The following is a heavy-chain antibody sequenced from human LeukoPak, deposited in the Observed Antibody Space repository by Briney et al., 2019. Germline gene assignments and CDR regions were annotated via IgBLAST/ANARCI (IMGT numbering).Heavy chain of an antibody. CDR3: ARGVSYCSSTSCYGGNWFDP. Sequence: SETLSLTCAVSGGSISSGGYSWSWIRQPPGKGLEWIGYIYHSGSTYYNPSLKSRVTISVDRSKNQFSLKPSSVTAADTAVYYCARGVSYCSSTSCYGGNWFDPWGQGTLVTVSS. D-gene: IGHD2-2*01. CDR1: GGSISSGGYS. CDR2: IYHSGST. J-gene: IGHJ5*02. V-gene: IGHV4-30-2*01.